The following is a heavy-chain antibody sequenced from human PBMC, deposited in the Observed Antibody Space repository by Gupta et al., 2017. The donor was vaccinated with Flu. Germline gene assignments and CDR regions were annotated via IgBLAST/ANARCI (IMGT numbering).Heavy chain of an antibody. CDR2: INHSGST. CDR1: GGSFSGSY. CDR3: AGPSYSSSWYIYYGMDV. V-gene: IGHV4-34*01. D-gene: IGHD6-13*01. Sequence: QVQLQQWGAGLLKPSETLSLTCAVYGGSFSGSYWSWIRQPPGKGLEWIGEINHSGSTNYNPSLKSRVTISVDTSKNQFSLKLSSVTAADTAVYYCAGPSYSSSWYIYYGMDVWGQGTTVTVSS. J-gene: IGHJ6*02.